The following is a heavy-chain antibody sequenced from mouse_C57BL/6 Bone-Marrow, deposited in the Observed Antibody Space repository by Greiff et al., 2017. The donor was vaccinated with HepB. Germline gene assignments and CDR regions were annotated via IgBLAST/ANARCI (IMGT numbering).Heavy chain of an antibody. CDR3: ALKGAMDY. V-gene: IGHV1-61*01. J-gene: IGHJ4*01. D-gene: IGHD1-3*01. CDR2: IYPSDSET. Sequence: VQLQQPGAELVRPGSSVKLSCKASGFTFTSYWMDWVKQSPGQGLEWIGNIYPSDSETNYNQKFKDKATLTVDKSSSTSYMQLSSLTSEDSAVYYCALKGAMDYWGQGTSVTVSS. CDR1: GFTFTSYW.